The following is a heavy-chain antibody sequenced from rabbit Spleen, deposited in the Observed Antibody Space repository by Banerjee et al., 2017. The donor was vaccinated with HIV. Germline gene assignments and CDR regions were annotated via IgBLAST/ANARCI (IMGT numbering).Heavy chain of an antibody. J-gene: IGHJ6*01. CDR2: VDSGSSGFT. Sequence: QSLQESGGGLFQPGGSLALSCTASGFDFSSAYDMCWVRQAPGKGLEWIACVDSGSSGFTYFASWAKGRFTISKTSSTTVTLQMTSLTAADTATYFCARDTASSFSSYGMDLWGPGTLVTVS. CDR3: ARDTASSFSSYGMDL. D-gene: IGHD8-1*01. CDR1: GFDFSSAYD. V-gene: IGHV1S40*01.